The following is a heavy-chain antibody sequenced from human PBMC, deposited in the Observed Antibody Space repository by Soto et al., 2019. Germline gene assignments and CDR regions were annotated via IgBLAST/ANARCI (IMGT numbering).Heavy chain of an antibody. CDR1: GFSFSSYE. CDR3: ARLIGFSPDY. J-gene: IGHJ4*02. Sequence: VGSLRLSCVASGFSFSSYEMNWVRQAPGKGLEWISYISSSGNNIYYADSVKGRFTISRANAKNSLYLQMNSLRAEDTAVYYCARLIGFSPDYWGQGTLVTVSS. V-gene: IGHV3-48*03. D-gene: IGHD3-9*01. CDR2: ISSSGNNI.